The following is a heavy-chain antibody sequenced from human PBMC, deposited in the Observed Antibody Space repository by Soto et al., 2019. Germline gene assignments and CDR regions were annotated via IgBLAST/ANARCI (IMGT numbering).Heavy chain of an antibody. CDR3: AINPRLSGVESSGFFDY. V-gene: IGHV4-59*01. J-gene: IGHJ4*02. D-gene: IGHD3-22*01. CDR1: GGSIRSYY. Sequence: SETLSLTCTVSGGSIRSYYWSWIRQPPGKGLEWIGYIYYSGSTNYNPSLKSRVTISVDTSKNQFSLKLSSVTAADTAVYYCAINPRLSGVESSGFFDYWGQGTLVTVSS. CDR2: IYYSGST.